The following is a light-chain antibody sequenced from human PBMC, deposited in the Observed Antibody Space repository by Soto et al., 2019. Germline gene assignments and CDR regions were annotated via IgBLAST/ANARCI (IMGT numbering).Light chain of an antibody. V-gene: IGLV2-14*01. CDR2: DVS. CDR1: SSDVGGYNY. Sequence: QSVLTQPASVSGSPGQSITISCTGTSSDVGGYNYVSWYQQQPGTAPKLMIYDVSNRPSGVSNRFSGSKSGNTASLTISGLQSEDEADYYCSAYTSSSTPSDVFGTGTKLTVL. CDR3: SAYTSSSTPSDV. J-gene: IGLJ1*01.